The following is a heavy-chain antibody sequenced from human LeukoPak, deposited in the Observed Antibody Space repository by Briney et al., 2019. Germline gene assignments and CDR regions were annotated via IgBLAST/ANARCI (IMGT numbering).Heavy chain of an antibody. D-gene: IGHD2-21*02. CDR3: ARHLNCGGDCETHFDY. Sequence: GESLKISCQGSGYSFTSYRIQMPGKGLEWMGRIDPSDSYTNYSPSFQGHVTISADKSISTAYLQWSSLKASDTAMYYCARHLNCGGDCETHFDYWGQGTLVTVSS. J-gene: IGHJ4*02. CDR2: IDPSDSYT. CDR1: GYSFTSYR. V-gene: IGHV5-10-1*01.